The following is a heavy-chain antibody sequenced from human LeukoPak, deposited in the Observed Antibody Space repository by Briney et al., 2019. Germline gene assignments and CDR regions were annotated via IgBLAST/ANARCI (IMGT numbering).Heavy chain of an antibody. D-gene: IGHD3-3*01. CDR2: ISAYNGNT. CDR1: GYTFTSYG. J-gene: IGHJ4*02. V-gene: IGHV1-18*01. CDR3: ARIRGTVFWSGYYHKRYYFDY. Sequence: EASVKVSCKASGYTFTSYGISWVRQAPGQGLEWMGWISAYNGNTNYAQKLQGRVTMTTDTSTSTAYMELRSLRSDDTAVYYCARIRGTVFWSGYYHKRYYFDYWGQGTLVTVSS.